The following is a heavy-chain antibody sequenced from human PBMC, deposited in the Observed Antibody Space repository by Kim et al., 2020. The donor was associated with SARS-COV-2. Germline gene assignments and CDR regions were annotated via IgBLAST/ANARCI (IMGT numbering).Heavy chain of an antibody. CDR2: INSEATNT. D-gene: IGHD1-1*01. J-gene: IGHJ4*03. Sequence: GGSLRLSCAASGFTFSSYWMHWIRQVPGQGLMWVSRINSEATNTGYAGFVQGRFTIYRDNARNTLFLQMNSLSAEDTAVYYCARGIPWSSNDPDYWGQGTLVTVSS. CDR3: ARGIPWSSNDPDY. V-gene: IGHV3-74*01. CDR1: GFTFSSYW.